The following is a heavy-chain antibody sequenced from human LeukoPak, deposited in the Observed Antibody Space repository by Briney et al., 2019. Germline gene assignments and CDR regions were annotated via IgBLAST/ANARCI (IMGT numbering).Heavy chain of an antibody. CDR2: ISGSGGST. Sequence: SWGSLRLSCAASGFTLSSYAMGWVRQAPGKGLEWVSGISGSGGSTYYADSVKGRFTISRDNSKNTLYLQMNSLRAEDTAVYYCAKDRKNTMIVVGFDYWGQGTLVTVSS. V-gene: IGHV3-23*01. CDR3: AKDRKNTMIVVGFDY. CDR1: GFTLSSYA. J-gene: IGHJ4*02. D-gene: IGHD3-22*01.